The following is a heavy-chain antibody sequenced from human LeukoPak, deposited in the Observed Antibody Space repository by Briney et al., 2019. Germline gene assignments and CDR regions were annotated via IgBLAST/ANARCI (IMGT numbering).Heavy chain of an antibody. Sequence: SETLSLTCAVYGGSFSGHYWSWIRQPPGKGLEWIGEINHSGSTNYNPSLKSRVTISVDTSKNQFSLKLSSVTAADTAVYYCAREGGIVVVPAAMGYTPAFDIWGQGTMVTVSS. CDR1: GGSFSGHY. D-gene: IGHD2-2*01. CDR2: INHSGST. CDR3: AREGGIVVVPAAMGYTPAFDI. J-gene: IGHJ3*02. V-gene: IGHV4-34*01.